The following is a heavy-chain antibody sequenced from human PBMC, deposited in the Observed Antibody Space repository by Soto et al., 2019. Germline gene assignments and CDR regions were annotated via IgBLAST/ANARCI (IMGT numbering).Heavy chain of an antibody. Sequence: QVQLQQWGAGLLKPSETLSLTCAVYGGSFSGYYWSWIRQPPGKGLEWIGAINHSGSTNYNPSLKSRVTISVDTSKNQFSLKLSSVTAADTAVYYCASQRRELPGLAAFDYWGQGTLVTVSS. CDR1: GGSFSGYY. V-gene: IGHV4-34*01. CDR2: INHSGST. CDR3: ASQRRELPGLAAFDY. D-gene: IGHD1-26*01. J-gene: IGHJ4*02.